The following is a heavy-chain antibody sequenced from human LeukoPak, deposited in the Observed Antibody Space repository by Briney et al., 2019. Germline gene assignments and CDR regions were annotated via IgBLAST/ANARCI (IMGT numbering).Heavy chain of an antibody. CDR3: TRVQAGRSGLMDV. Sequence: PGGSLRLSCVASGFTFSTFWMHWVRQAPGEGLVWVSRVDPDGTTTNYADSVTGRFTTSRDNAKNTLYLQMNSLRAEDTALYYCTRVQAGRSGLMDVWGRGTTVTVSS. CDR1: GFTFSTFW. V-gene: IGHV3-74*01. CDR2: VDPDGTTT. J-gene: IGHJ6*02. D-gene: IGHD2-8*02.